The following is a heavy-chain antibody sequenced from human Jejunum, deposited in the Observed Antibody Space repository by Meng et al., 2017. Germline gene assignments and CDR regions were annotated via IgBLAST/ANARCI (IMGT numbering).Heavy chain of an antibody. CDR1: GDSISSDNW. J-gene: IGHJ4*02. D-gene: IGHD6-19*01. V-gene: IGHV4-4*02. CDR2: IFRTGTS. Sequence: QVALGQSGPGLVEPSGTLSLTSAVHGDSISSDNWWSWVRQPPGKGQEWIGDIFRTGTSNYSPSLRSRVAIYMDKSKNQFSLSLNSVTAADTAVYYCARKGGTYSTGHFPHFDYWGQGTLVTVSS. CDR3: ARKGGTYSTGHFPHFDY.